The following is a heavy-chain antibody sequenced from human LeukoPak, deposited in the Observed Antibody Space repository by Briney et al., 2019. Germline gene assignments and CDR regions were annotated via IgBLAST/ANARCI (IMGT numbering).Heavy chain of an antibody. J-gene: IGHJ6*03. CDR3: ARTPAARRQGWGYYYYMDV. CDR1: GGSFSGYY. V-gene: IGHV4-34*01. Sequence: SETLSLTCAVYGGSFSGYYWSWIRQPPGKGLEWIGEINHSGSTNYNPSLKSRVTISVDTSKNQFSLKLSSVTAADTAVYYCARTPAARRQGWGYYYYMDVWGKGTTVTVSS. CDR2: INHSGST. D-gene: IGHD6-6*01.